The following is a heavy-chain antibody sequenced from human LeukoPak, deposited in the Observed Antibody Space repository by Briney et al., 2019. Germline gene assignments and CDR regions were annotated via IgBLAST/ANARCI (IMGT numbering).Heavy chain of an antibody. CDR1: GYTFTSYY. CDR3: ARRPGEDY. J-gene: IGHJ4*02. D-gene: IGHD1-14*01. V-gene: IGHV1-18*04. Sequence: ASVKVSCKXSGYTFTSYYMHWVRQAPGQGLEWMGWISAYNGNTNYAQKLQGRVTMTTDTSASTAYMELRSLRSDDTAVYYCARRPGEDYWGQGTLVTVSS. CDR2: ISAYNGNT.